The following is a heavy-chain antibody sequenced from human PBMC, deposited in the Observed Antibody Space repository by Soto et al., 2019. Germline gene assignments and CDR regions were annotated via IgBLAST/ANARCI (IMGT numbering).Heavy chain of an antibody. J-gene: IGHJ5*02. CDR1: TFSLYS. CDR2: ISSGAAYI. Sequence: EVQVVESGGGLVKPGGSLTLSCNFTFSLYSMNWVRQAPGKGLEWVASISSGAAYIKYADQVQGRFTISRDNAKSSVSLQMSSLRVEDTAVYFCTRDEGGSYDSWFHPWGQGTQVTISA. D-gene: IGHD1-26*01. V-gene: IGHV3-21*01. CDR3: TRDEGGSYDSWFHP.